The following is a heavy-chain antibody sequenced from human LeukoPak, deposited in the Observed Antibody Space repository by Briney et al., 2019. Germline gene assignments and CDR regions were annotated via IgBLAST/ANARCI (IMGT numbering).Heavy chain of an antibody. CDR1: GFTFSSYG. J-gene: IGHJ4*02. CDR2: IRYDGSNK. CDR3: AKDGSWYCSSTSCYTGYFDY. Sequence: GGSLRLSCAASGFTFSSYGMHWVRQAPGKGLEWVAFIRYDGSNKYYADSVKGRFTISRDNSKNTLYLQMNSLRAEDTAVYYCAKDGSWYCSSTSCYTGYFDYWGQGTLVTVSS. D-gene: IGHD2-2*02. V-gene: IGHV3-30*02.